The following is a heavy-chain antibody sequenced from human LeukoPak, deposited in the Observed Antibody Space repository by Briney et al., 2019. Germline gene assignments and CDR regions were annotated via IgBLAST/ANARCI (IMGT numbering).Heavy chain of an antibody. V-gene: IGHV7-4-1*02. Sequence: GASVKVSCKASGYTFNSYAMDWVRQAPVQGLEWMGWINTDTGNPTYAQGFTGRFVFSLDTSVSTAFLEISSLKAEDTAVYYCARARYCIGTTCPAGYYGMDVWGQGTTVTVSS. D-gene: IGHD2/OR15-2a*01. CDR3: ARARYCIGTTCPAGYYGMDV. CDR1: GYTFNSYA. CDR2: INTDTGNP. J-gene: IGHJ6*02.